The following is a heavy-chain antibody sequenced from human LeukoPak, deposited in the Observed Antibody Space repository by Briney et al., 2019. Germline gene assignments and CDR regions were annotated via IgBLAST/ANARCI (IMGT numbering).Heavy chain of an antibody. J-gene: IGHJ3*02. CDR1: GFTFSLYW. CDR2: INVDGTST. D-gene: IGHD3-22*01. V-gene: IGHV3-74*01. Sequence: GWSLRLSCAASGFTFSLYWMHWVRHAPGNGLHRVSRINVDGTSTSHADSVKGRFTISRDNAKDTLYLQMNSLRAEDTAVYYCARAFWYYHDSSGYDAFDIWGHGTMVTVSA. CDR3: ARAFWYYHDSSGYDAFDI.